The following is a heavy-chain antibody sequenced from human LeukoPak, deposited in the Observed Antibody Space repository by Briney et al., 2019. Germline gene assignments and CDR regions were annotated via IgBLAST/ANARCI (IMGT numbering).Heavy chain of an antibody. CDR1: GGSFSGYY. J-gene: IGHJ5*02. CDR3: ARAGPPYNSYNWFDP. V-gene: IGHV4-34*01. D-gene: IGHD1-1*01. CDR2: INHSGST. Sequence: PSETLSLTCAVYGGSFSGYYWSWIRQPPGKGLEWIGEINHSGSTNYNPSLKSRVTISVDTSKNQFSLKLSSVTAADTAVYYCARAGPPYNSYNWFDPWGQGTLVTVSS.